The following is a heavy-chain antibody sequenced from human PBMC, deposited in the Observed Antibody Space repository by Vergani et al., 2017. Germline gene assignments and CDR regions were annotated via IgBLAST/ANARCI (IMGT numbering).Heavy chain of an antibody. J-gene: IGHJ4*02. CDR3: AKTGLVVVTAEPYFFDY. V-gene: IGHV3-9*01. CDR2: ISWNSGSI. CDR1: GFTFEDYA. Sequence: EVQLVESGGGLVQPGRSLRLSCAASGFTFEDYAMNWVRQAPGKGLEWVSGISWNSGSIGYADSVKGRFTISRDNAKNSLYLQMNSLRAEDTAVYYCAKTGLVVVTAEPYFFDYWGQGTLVTVSS. D-gene: IGHD2-21*02.